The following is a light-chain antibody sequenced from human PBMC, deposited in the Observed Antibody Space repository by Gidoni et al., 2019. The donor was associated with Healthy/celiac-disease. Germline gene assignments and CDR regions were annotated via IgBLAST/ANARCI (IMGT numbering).Light chain of an antibody. V-gene: IGKV3-15*01. J-gene: IGKJ4*01. CDR1: QSVSSN. CDR3: QQYNNWLT. Sequence: IVMTQSPATLSVSPGERANLSCRASQSVSSNLAWYQQKPGQAPRLRIYGASTRATRIPTRISGRGSATEFTRIISSLQSEDFVVYYCQQYNNWLTFGGGTKVEIK. CDR2: GAS.